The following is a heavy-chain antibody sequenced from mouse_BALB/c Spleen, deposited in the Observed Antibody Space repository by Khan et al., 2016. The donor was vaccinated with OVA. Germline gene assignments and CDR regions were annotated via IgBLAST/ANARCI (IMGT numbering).Heavy chain of an antibody. Sequence: QVQLKQSGPELKKPGETVKISCKASGYTFTNYAMNWVKQPPGKGLKWMGWINTYTGEPTYADDFKGRFAFSLETSASTAYLQINNLKNEDTATYFCARGYWYFDVWGAGTTVTVSS. CDR3: ARGYWYFDV. CDR1: GYTFTNYA. CDR2: INTYTGEP. V-gene: IGHV9-3-1*01. D-gene: IGHD2-2*01. J-gene: IGHJ1*01.